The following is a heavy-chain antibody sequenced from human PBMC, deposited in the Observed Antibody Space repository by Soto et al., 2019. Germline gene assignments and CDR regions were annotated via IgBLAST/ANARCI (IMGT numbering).Heavy chain of an antibody. CDR1: GFTFSNYG. D-gene: IGHD4-17*01. V-gene: IGHV3-30*18. J-gene: IGHJ4*02. Sequence: QVQLVDSGGGVVQPGGSLRLSCAASGFTFSNYGMHWVRQAPGKGLEWVAFISNDGSKNYYADSVRARFTISRDNSMNTLFLQMNSRRPEDTATYYCAKVPLRPYYFDNWGPGTLVTFSS. CDR3: AKVPLRPYYFDN. CDR2: ISNDGSKN.